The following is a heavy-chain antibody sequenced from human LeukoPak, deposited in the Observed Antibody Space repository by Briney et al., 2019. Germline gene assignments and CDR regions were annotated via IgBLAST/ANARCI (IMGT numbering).Heavy chain of an antibody. CDR2: ISSSGSTI. V-gene: IGHV3-11*01. Sequence: GGSLRLSCAASGFTFSDYYMSWIRQAPGKGLEWVSYISSSGSTIYYADSVKGRFTIFRDNAKNSLYLQMNSLRAEDTAVYYCARETTEDMYYYMDVWGKGTTVTISS. CDR3: ARETTEDMYYYMDV. CDR1: GFTFSDYY. J-gene: IGHJ6*03. D-gene: IGHD4-17*01.